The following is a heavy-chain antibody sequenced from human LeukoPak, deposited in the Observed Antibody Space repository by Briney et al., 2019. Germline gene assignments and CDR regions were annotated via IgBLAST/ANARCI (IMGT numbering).Heavy chain of an antibody. CDR1: GYTFTNYG. J-gene: IGHJ4*02. Sequence: ASVTVSCKTSGYTFTNYGLSWVRQAPGQGLEWMGWISTYNGNSEYPQKLQGRVTLTTDTSTTTGYMELRSLRSDDTAVYYCARVLGYCGRDCYPLDYWGQGTLVTVSS. CDR2: ISTYNGNS. CDR3: ARVLGYCGRDCYPLDY. V-gene: IGHV1-18*01. D-gene: IGHD2-21*02.